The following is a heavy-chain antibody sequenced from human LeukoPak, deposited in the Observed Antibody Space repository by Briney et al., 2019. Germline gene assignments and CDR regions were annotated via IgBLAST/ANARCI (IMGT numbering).Heavy chain of an antibody. CDR1: GGSFSGDY. Sequence: SETLSLTCAVYGGSFSGDYWSWIRQAPGKGLEWIGEINHSGSTYYNPSLKSRVTMSVDTSKNQFSLRLSSVTAADTAVYYCARETEKQWQYWGQGTTVSVSS. V-gene: IGHV4-34*01. D-gene: IGHD6-19*01. CDR2: INHSGST. J-gene: IGHJ3*01. CDR3: ARETEKQWQY.